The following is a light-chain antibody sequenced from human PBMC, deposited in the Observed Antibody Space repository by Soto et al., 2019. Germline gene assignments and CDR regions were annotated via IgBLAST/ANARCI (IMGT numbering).Light chain of an antibody. J-gene: IGKJ2*01. CDR3: QQCFLLPFT. CDR1: QDVRTW. Sequence: DIQMTQSPSSVSASLGDSVTSACRASQDVRTWLGWYQQKPGEAPKLLISTASTLKSWVPSRFSGSGSGTHFTLTITGLQPEDFATYYCQQCFLLPFTFGQGTTVDIK. CDR2: TAS. V-gene: IGKV1-12*01.